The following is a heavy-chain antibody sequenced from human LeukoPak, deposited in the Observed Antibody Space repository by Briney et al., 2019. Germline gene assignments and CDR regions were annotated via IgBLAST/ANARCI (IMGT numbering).Heavy chain of an antibody. CDR3: ARDRWDIVIKPGANPFYYYYYMDV. CDR2: IKEDGSEK. CDR1: GFSLSNYW. J-gene: IGHJ6*03. Sequence: AGGSLRLSCAASGFSLSNYWMSWVRQAPGKGLEWVANIKEDGSEKYYVDSVKGRFTISRDNAKNSLFLQMNSLRAEDTAVYYCARDRWDIVIKPGANPFYYYYYMDVWGKGTTVIVSS. D-gene: IGHD2-2*01. V-gene: IGHV3-7*01.